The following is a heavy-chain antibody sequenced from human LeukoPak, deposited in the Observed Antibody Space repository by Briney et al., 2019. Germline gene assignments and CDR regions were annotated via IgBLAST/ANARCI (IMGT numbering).Heavy chain of an antibody. CDR2: ISTFNGHT. J-gene: IGHJ4*02. CDR3: ARVGYFYGSGSQTGGYLDY. D-gene: IGHD3-10*01. V-gene: IGHV1-18*01. CDR1: GYTFTTYG. Sequence: ASVKVSCKASGYTFTTYGISWVRQAPGHGLEWMGWISTFNGHTNYAESRQDRVTMTTDTSTSTVYMELSSLTFDDTAIYYCARVGYFYGSGSQTGGYLDYWGQGTLVTVSS.